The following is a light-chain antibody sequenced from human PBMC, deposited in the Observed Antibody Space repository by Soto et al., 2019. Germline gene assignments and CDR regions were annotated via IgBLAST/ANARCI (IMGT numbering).Light chain of an antibody. CDR3: QQLHTYPYT. CDR1: QGISNF. CDR2: TAS. Sequence: IHLTQSPSFLSASVGDRVTITCRASQGISNFLAWYQQKPGKVPELLIYTASTLRSGVPSRFSGSGSGTEFTLTISSLQPEDFATFYCQQLHTYPYTFGQGTRPDI. J-gene: IGKJ2*01. V-gene: IGKV1-9*01.